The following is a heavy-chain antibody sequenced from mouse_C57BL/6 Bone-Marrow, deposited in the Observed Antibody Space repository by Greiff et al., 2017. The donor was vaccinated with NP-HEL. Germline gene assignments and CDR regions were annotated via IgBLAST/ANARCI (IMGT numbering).Heavy chain of an antibody. V-gene: IGHV1-61*01. D-gene: IGHD3-2*02. Sequence: VQLQQPGAELVRPGSSVKLSCKASGYTFTSYWMDWVKQRPGQGLEWIGNIYPSDSETHYNQKFKDKATLTVDKSSSTAYMQLSSLTSEDSAVYYCARDSSGYAYWGQGTLVTVSA. CDR3: ARDSSGYAY. CDR2: IYPSDSET. J-gene: IGHJ3*01. CDR1: GYTFTSYW.